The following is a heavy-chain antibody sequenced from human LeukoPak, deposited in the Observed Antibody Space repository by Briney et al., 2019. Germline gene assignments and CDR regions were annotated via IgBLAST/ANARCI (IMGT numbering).Heavy chain of an antibody. V-gene: IGHV2-5*02. CDR2: IYWDNDR. CDR1: GFSLSTSGVG. CDR3: AHRLLQGGYWDSGKFDL. D-gene: IGHD2-8*02. J-gene: IGHJ4*02. Sequence: SGPTLVKPTQTLTLTCSFSGFSLSTSGVGVGLIRQPPGKALECLALIYWDNDRRYSPSLRSRLTITKDTSKNQVVLTMTNMDPQETATYYCAHRLLQGGYWDSGKFDLWGQGILVSVSS.